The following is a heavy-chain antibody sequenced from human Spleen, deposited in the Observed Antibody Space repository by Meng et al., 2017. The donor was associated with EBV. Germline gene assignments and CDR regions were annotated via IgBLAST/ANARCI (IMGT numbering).Heavy chain of an antibody. CDR3: ARHRGTFGTPFDY. J-gene: IGHJ4*02. D-gene: IGHD1-14*01. Sequence: QVRWVSSGAEVGKPGSSVKVSCKSSGDTFNNYAFSWVRLAPGQGLEWIGGIVPIFGTPKYARKFQGGVAITADESTTTAYLELTSLTSEDTAIYYCARHRGTFGTPFDYWGQGTLVTVSS. CDR1: GDTFNNYA. V-gene: IGHV1-69*01. CDR2: IVPIFGTP.